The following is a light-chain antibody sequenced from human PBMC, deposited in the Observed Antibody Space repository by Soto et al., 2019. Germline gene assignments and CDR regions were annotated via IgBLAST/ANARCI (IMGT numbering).Light chain of an antibody. CDR1: QDINRW. Sequence: DIQMTQSPSTLSASVGERVTITCRASQDINRWLAWYQQKPGKAPKILIYNDDTLESGVPSRFSGSGYGTEFILTISSLQPDDFATYYCQQFSLYWAIGQGTKVDI. J-gene: IGKJ1*01. CDR3: QQFSLYWA. CDR2: NDD. V-gene: IGKV1-5*01.